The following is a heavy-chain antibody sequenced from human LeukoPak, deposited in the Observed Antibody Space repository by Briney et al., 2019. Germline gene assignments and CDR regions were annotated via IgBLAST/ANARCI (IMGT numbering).Heavy chain of an antibody. CDR3: AREQLITMVRGVPNWFDP. CDR2: INPNSGGT. V-gene: IGHV1-2*02. Sequence: ASVKVSCKASGYTFTGYYMHWVRQAPGQGLEWMGWINPNSGGTNYAQKLQGRVTMTTDTSTSTAYMELRSLRSDDTAVYYCAREQLITMVRGVPNWFDPWGQGTLVTVSS. J-gene: IGHJ5*02. CDR1: GYTFTGYY. D-gene: IGHD3-10*01.